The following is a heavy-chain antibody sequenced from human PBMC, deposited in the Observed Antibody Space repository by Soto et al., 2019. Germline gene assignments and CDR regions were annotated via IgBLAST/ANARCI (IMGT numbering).Heavy chain of an antibody. CDR3: NTYFWSGYSVYYYYYMAV. CDR2: IKSKTDGGTT. Sequence: PGGSLRLSCAASGFTFSNAWMSWVRQAPGKGLEWVGRIKSKTDGGTTDYAAPVKGRFTISRDDSKNTLYLQMNSLKTEDTAVYYCNTYFWSGYSVYYYYYMAVWGKGTTVTVSS. CDR1: GFTFSNAW. V-gene: IGHV3-15*01. D-gene: IGHD3-3*01. J-gene: IGHJ6*03.